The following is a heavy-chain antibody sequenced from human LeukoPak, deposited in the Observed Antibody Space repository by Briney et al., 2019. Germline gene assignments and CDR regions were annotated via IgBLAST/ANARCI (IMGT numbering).Heavy chain of an antibody. CDR3: ARGPQRGDYRVRGGSYYFDY. D-gene: IGHD1-26*01. J-gene: IGHJ4*02. Sequence: GGSLRLSCAASGFTFSSYSMNWVRQAPGKGLEWVSSISSSSSYIYYADSVKGRFTISRDNAKSSLYLQMNSLRAEDTAVYYCARGPQRGDYRVRGGSYYFDYWGQGTLVTVSS. CDR2: ISSSSSYI. V-gene: IGHV3-21*01. CDR1: GFTFSSYS.